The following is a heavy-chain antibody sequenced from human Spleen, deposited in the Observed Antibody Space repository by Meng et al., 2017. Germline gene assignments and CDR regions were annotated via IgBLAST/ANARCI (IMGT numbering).Heavy chain of an antibody. CDR3: ARGPTTMAHDFDY. CDR2: INHSGST. Sequence: QVQLQGSGPGLVKPSETLSFTCVVSGGSFSDYYWSWIRQPPGKGLEWIGEINHSGSTNYNPSLESRATISVDTSQNNLSLKLSSVTAADSAVYYCARGPTTMAHDFDYWGQGTLVTVSS. J-gene: IGHJ4*02. D-gene: IGHD4-11*01. V-gene: IGHV4-34*01. CDR1: GGSFSDYY.